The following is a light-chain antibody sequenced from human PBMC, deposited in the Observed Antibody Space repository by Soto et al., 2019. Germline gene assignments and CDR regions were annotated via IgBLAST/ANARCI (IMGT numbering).Light chain of an antibody. CDR2: DVS. CDR1: SSDVGGYNY. Sequence: QSALTQPASVSGSPGQSITISCTGTSSDVGGYNYVSWYQHHPGKAPKLMIYDVSNRPSGVSNRFSGSKSGNTASLTISGLQAEDEADYYCNSYTSTSTSYVFGTGTKVTAL. J-gene: IGLJ1*01. V-gene: IGLV2-14*03. CDR3: NSYTSTSTSYV.